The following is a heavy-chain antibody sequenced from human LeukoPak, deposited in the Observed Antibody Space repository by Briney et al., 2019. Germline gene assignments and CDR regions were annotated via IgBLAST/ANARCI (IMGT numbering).Heavy chain of an antibody. D-gene: IGHD2-2*01. J-gene: IGHJ6*03. V-gene: IGHV3-48*01. CDR2: ISSSSSTI. Sequence: GGSLRLSCAASGFTFSSYSMNWVRQAPGKGLEWVSYISSSSSTIYYADSVKGRFTISRDNAKNSLYLQMNSLRAEDTAVYYCARDHLPLPAAPWVNYYYYYMDVWGKGTTVTVSS. CDR1: GFTFSSYS. CDR3: ARDHLPLPAAPWVNYYYYYMDV.